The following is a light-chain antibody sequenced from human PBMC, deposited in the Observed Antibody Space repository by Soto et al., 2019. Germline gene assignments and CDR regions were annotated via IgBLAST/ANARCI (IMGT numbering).Light chain of an antibody. V-gene: IGKV3-20*01. CDR2: GAS. CDR1: QSVSSSY. J-gene: IGKJ4*01. CDR3: QQYDSSLRFT. Sequence: EIVLTQSPGTLSLSPGERATLSCRASQSVSSSYLAWYQQKPGQAPRLLINGASSRATGIPDRFSGSGSGTDFTLTISRLEPEDFSVYYCQQYDSSLRFTFGGGTKVEIK.